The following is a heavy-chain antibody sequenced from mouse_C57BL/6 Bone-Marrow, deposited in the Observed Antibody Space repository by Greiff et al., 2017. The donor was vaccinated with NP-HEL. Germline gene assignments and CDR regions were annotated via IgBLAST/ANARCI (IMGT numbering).Heavy chain of an antibody. V-gene: IGHV12-3*01. Sequence: VKLKESGPGLVKPSQSLFLTCSITGFPITSGYYWIWIRQSPGKPLEWMGYITHSGETFYNPSLQSPISITRETSKNQFFLQLNSVTTEDTAMYYCAGDYDGYWYFDVWGTGTTVTVSS. CDR2: ITHSGET. CDR1: GFPITSGYY. J-gene: IGHJ1*03. D-gene: IGHD2-3*01. CDR3: AGDYDGYWYFDV.